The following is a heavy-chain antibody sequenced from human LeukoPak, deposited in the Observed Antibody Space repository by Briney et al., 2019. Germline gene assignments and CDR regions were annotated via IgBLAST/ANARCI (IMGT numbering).Heavy chain of an antibody. CDR1: GGSISSSSYY. Sequence: SETLSLTCAVSGGSISSSSYYWGWNRQPPGKGLEWIGSIYYSGSTYYNPSLKSRVTISVDTSKNQFSLKLSSVTAADTAVYYCASATRDRITIFGVVTYISHWGQGTLVTVSS. CDR3: ASATRDRITIFGVVTYISH. D-gene: IGHD3-3*01. V-gene: IGHV4-39*01. J-gene: IGHJ4*02. CDR2: IYYSGST.